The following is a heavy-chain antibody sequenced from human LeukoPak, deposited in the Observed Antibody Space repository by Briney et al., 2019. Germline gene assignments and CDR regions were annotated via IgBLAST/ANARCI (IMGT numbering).Heavy chain of an antibody. CDR2: IYYSGST. D-gene: IGHD3-22*01. J-gene: IGHJ4*02. CDR3: VRESDYDSSGYYQDY. V-gene: IGHV4-59*01. Sequence: PSETLSLTCTVSGGSISTDYWSWIRQPPGKGLEWIGYIYYSGSTNYNPSLKSRVTISVDTSKNQFSLKLSSVTAADTAVYYCVRESDYDSSGYYQDYWGQGTLVTVSS. CDR1: GGSISTDY.